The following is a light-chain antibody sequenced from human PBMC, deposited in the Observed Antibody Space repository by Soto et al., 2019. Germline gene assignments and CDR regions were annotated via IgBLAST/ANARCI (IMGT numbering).Light chain of an antibody. CDR2: EDN. Sequence: NFMLTQPHSVSESPGKTVTISCTGSSGSIASNYVQWYQQRPGSAPTTVIYEDNQRPSGVPDRFSGSIDSSSNSASLTISGIKAGDGGGYYRPSYDSSNRVVFGGGTKLTVL. J-gene: IGLJ2*01. V-gene: IGLV6-57*02. CDR3: PSYDSSNRVV. CDR1: SGSIASNY.